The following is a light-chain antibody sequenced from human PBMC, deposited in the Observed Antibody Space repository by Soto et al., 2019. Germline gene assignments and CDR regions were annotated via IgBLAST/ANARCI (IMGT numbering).Light chain of an antibody. CDR3: QQYGSSPT. J-gene: IGKJ4*01. V-gene: IGKV3-15*01. CDR1: QSISSN. CDR2: GAS. Sequence: EIVVTQSPATLSVSPGERATLSCRASQSISSNLAWYQHKPGQAPRLLIYGASTRATGIPARFSGSGSGTEFTLTISSLEPEDSAVYYCQQYGSSPTFGGGTKVDIK.